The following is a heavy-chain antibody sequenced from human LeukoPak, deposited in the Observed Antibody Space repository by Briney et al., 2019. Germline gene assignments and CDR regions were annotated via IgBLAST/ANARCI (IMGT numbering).Heavy chain of an antibody. CDR3: AREGRGPLDY. CDR1: GFTFDDYA. J-gene: IGHJ4*02. CDR2: INWNGGST. V-gene: IGHV3-20*04. Sequence: GGSLRLSCAASGFTFDDYAMHWVRQAPGNGLEWVSGINWNGGSTGYADSVKGRFTISRDNAKNSLYLQMNSLRAEDTALYYCAREGRGPLDYWGQGTLVTVSS. D-gene: IGHD6-25*01.